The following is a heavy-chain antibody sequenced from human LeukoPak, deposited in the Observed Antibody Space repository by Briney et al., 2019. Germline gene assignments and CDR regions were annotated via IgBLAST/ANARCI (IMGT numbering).Heavy chain of an antibody. J-gene: IGHJ5*02. CDR3: ARGRAYTYYRGLDP. D-gene: IGHD3-22*01. CDR1: GDSTNFDY. Sequence: SETLSLTCIVSGDSTNFDYWSWIRQPPGKGLEWVGCLYNNGSTSYSPSLKSRVTISVDTSKNQFSLKLNSMTTADTAVYYCARGRAYTYYRGLDPWGQGILVTVSS. V-gene: IGHV4-59*01. CDR2: LYNNGST.